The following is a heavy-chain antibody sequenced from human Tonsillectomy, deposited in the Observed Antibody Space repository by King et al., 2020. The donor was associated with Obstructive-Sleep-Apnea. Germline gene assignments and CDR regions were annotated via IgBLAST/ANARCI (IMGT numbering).Heavy chain of an antibody. J-gene: IGHJ4*02. Sequence: VQLVESGGGLVKPGGSLRLSCAASGFTFSSYSMNWVRQAPGKGLEWVSSISSSSSYIYYADSVKGRFTISRDNAKNSLYLQMNSLRAEDTAVYYCARGRDIVATIPAEFDYWGQGTLVTVSS. V-gene: IGHV3-21*01. CDR3: ARGRDIVATIPAEFDY. CDR2: ISSSSSYI. CDR1: GFTFSSYS. D-gene: IGHD5-12*01.